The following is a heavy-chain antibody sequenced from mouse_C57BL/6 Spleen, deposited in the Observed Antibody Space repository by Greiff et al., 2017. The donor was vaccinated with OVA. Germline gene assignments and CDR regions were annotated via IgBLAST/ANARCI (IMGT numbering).Heavy chain of an antibody. V-gene: IGHV3-1*01. D-gene: IGHD2-2*01. Sequence: EVKLMESGPGMVKPSQSLSLTCTVTGYSITSGYDWHWIRHFPGNTLEWMGYISYSGSTNYNPSLKSRISITHDTSKNHFFLKLNSVTTEDTATYYCARYGYDGWYFDVWGTGTTVTVSS. CDR2: ISYSGST. CDR3: ARYGYDGWYFDV. J-gene: IGHJ1*03. CDR1: GYSITSGYD.